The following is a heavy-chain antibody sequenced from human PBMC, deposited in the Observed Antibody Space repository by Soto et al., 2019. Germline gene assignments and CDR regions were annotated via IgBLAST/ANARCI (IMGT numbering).Heavy chain of an antibody. CDR1: GGTFSSYA. Sequence: SVKVSCKASGGTFSSYAISWVRQAPGQGLEWMGGIIPIFGTANYAQKFQGRVTITADESTSTAYMELSSLRSEDTAVYYCASFYCSSTSCYLAWFDPWGQGTLVTVSS. D-gene: IGHD2-2*01. J-gene: IGHJ5*02. CDR2: IIPIFGTA. CDR3: ASFYCSSTSCYLAWFDP. V-gene: IGHV1-69*13.